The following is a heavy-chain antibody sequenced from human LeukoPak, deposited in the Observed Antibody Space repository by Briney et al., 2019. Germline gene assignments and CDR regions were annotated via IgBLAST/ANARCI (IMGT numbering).Heavy chain of an antibody. CDR1: GFTFSSYS. V-gene: IGHV3-21*01. Sequence: PGGSLRLSCAASGFTFSSYSMNWVRQAPGKGLERVSSISSSSSYIYCADSVKGRFTISRDNAKNSLYLQMNSLRAEDTAVYYCARGSYGSGSSDYFDYWGQGTLVTVSS. CDR3: ARGSYGSGSSDYFDY. CDR2: ISSSSSYI. D-gene: IGHD3-10*01. J-gene: IGHJ4*02.